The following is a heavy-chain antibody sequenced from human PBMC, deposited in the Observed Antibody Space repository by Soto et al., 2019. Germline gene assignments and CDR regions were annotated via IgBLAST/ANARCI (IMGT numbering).Heavy chain of an antibody. J-gene: IGHJ4*02. V-gene: IGHV3-15*07. CDR3: TTSKYIDGYPRIPDY. Sequence: PGGSLRLSCAASGFTFSNAWMNWVRQAPGKGLEWVGRIKSKTDGGTTDYAAPVKGRFTISRDDSKNTLYLQMNSLKTEDTAVYYCTTSKYIDGYPRIPDYWGQGTLVTVSS. CDR1: GFTFSNAW. CDR2: IKSKTDGGTT. D-gene: IGHD5-12*01.